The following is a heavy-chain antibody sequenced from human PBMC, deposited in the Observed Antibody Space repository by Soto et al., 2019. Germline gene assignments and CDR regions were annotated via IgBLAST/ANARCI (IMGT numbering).Heavy chain of an antibody. CDR3: AKDPEQKLVRGRKGVFYGMGV. CDR1: GFTFSSYA. CDR2: ISGSGGST. V-gene: IGHV3-23*01. J-gene: IGHJ6*02. D-gene: IGHD6-13*01. Sequence: EVQLLESGGGLVQPGGSLRLSCAASGFTFSSYAMSWVRQAPGKGLEWVSAISGSGGSTSYADSVTGLFTISRDNSKNTLYLQMNTLRAEDTGGYYCAKDPEQKLVRGRKGVFYGMGVRGQGTTVTVS.